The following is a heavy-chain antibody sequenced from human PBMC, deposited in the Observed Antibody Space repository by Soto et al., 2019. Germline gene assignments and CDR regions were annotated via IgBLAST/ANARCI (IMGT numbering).Heavy chain of an antibody. J-gene: IGHJ4*02. Sequence: ASVKVSCKASGYTFTSYAMHWVRQAPGQRLEWMGWINAGNGNTKYSQKLQGRVTITRDTSASTTYKELSSLRSEDTAVYYCAKVIGGLYYFDYWGQGTLVTVSS. CDR2: INAGNGNT. CDR1: GYTFTSYA. CDR3: AKVIGGLYYFDY. V-gene: IGHV1-3*01. D-gene: IGHD3-16*01.